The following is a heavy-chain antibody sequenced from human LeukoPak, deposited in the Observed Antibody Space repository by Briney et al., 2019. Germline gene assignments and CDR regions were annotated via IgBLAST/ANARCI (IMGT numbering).Heavy chain of an antibody. V-gene: IGHV3-21*01. J-gene: IGHJ6*02. Sequence: GGSLRLSCAASGFTFSSYSMNWVRQAPGKGLAWVSSISSSSNYIYYADSVKGRFTISRDNAKNSLYLQMNSLRAEDTAVYYCAAGASRYCSGGSCYHYYGMDVWGQGTTVTVSS. D-gene: IGHD2-15*01. CDR2: ISSSSNYI. CDR1: GFTFSSYS. CDR3: AAGASRYCSGGSCYHYYGMDV.